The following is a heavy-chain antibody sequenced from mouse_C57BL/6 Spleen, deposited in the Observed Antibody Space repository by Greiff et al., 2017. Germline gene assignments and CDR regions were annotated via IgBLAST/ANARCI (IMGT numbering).Heavy chain of an antibody. Sequence: EVKLQESGPGLVKPSQSLSLTCSVTGYSITSGYYWNWIRQFPGNKLEWMGYISYDGSNNYNPSLKNRISITRDTSKNQFFLKLNSVTTEDTATYYCASGQLRLPWFAYWGQGTLVTVSA. CDR1: GYSITSGYY. J-gene: IGHJ3*01. CDR3: ASGQLRLPWFAY. V-gene: IGHV3-6*01. CDR2: ISYDGSN. D-gene: IGHD3-2*02.